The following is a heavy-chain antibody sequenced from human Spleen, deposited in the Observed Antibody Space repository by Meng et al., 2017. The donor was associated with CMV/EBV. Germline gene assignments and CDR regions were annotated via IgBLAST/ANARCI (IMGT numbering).Heavy chain of an antibody. V-gene: IGHV3-7*01. J-gene: IGHJ5*02. CDR1: GFSFSRYW. Sequence: GESLKISCAASGFSFSRYWMSWVRQAPGKGLEWVANVKDDGGEKYYVDSVKGRFSISRDNAKNSLFLQMNSLRVEDTAVYYCARVDYDYDSNTYYFLAWFDPWGPGTLVTVSS. CDR2: VKDDGGEK. CDR3: ARVDYDYDSNTYYFLAWFDP. D-gene: IGHD3-22*01.